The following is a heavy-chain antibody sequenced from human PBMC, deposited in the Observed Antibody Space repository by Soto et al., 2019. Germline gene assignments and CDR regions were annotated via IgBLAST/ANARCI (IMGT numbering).Heavy chain of an antibody. CDR2: ISYDGNNK. V-gene: IGHV3-30*18. CDR1: GFSLSNNG. D-gene: IGHD3-22*01. Sequence: QVQLVESGGGVVQPGRSLRLSCAASGFSLSNNGMHWVRQAPGKGLEWVAVISYDGNNKYYADSVKGRFTISRDNSKNSVYLEMNNKRAEDTAMYYCAKGGSGNYLTYYYYYGMDVWGQGTTVNVSS. J-gene: IGHJ6*02. CDR3: AKGGSGNYLTYYYYYGMDV.